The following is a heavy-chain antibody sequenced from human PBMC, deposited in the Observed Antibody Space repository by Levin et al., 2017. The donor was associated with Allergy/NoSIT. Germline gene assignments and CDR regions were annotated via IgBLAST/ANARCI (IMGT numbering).Heavy chain of an antibody. CDR1: GFTFSSYA. CDR2: ISGSGGST. J-gene: IGHJ5*02. CDR3: AKDRGYAVAGTGYNWFDP. D-gene: IGHD6-19*01. Sequence: GESLKISCAASGFTFSSYAMSWVRQAPGKGLEWVSAISGSGGSTYYADSVKGRFTISRDNSKNTLYLQMNSLRAEDTAVYYCAKDRGYAVAGTGYNWFDPWGQGTLVTVSS. V-gene: IGHV3-23*01.